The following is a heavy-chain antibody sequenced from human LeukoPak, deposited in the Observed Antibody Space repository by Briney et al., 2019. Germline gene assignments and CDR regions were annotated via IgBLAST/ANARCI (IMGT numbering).Heavy chain of an antibody. CDR1: GGSISSSSYY. Sequence: SETLSLTCTVSGGSISSSSYYWGWIRQPPGKGLEWIGSIYYSGSTYYNPSLKSRVTISVDTSKNQFSLKLSSVTAADTAVYYCARHSAPGNILTGYYYYYFDYWGQGTLVTVSA. CDR2: IYYSGST. CDR3: ARHSAPGNILTGYYYYYFDY. V-gene: IGHV4-39*01. J-gene: IGHJ4*02. D-gene: IGHD3-9*01.